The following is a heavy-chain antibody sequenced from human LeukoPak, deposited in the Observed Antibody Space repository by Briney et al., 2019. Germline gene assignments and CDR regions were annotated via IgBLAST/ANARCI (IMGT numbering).Heavy chain of an antibody. CDR2: INHSGST. D-gene: IGHD3-3*01. CDR3: ARGGFWSGYYFGY. CDR1: GGSFSGYY. V-gene: IGHV4-34*01. Sequence: SETLSLTCAVYGGSFSGYYWSWIRQPPGKGLEWIGEINHSGSTNYNPPLKSRVTISVDTSKNQFSLKLSSVTAADTAVYYCARGGFWSGYYFGYWGQGTLVTVSS. J-gene: IGHJ4*02.